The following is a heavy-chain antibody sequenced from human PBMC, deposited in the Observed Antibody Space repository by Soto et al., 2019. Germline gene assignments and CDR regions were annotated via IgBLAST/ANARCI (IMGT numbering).Heavy chain of an antibody. Sequence: ASVKVSCKASGYTFTGYYMHWVRPAPGQGLEWMGWINPNSGGTNYAQKFQGRVTMTRDTSISTAYMELSRLRSDDTAVYYCATTAWIQLWAVFTDAFDIWGQGTMVTVSS. CDR2: INPNSGGT. CDR1: GYTFTGYY. J-gene: IGHJ3*02. CDR3: ATTAWIQLWAVFTDAFDI. V-gene: IGHV1-2*02. D-gene: IGHD5-18*01.